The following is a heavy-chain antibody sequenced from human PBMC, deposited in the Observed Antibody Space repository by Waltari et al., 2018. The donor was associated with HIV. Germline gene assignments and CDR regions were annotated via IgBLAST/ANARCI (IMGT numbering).Heavy chain of an antibody. CDR3: ARGAPIAVAGKRDDY. V-gene: IGHV3-74*01. CDR2: INSDGSST. D-gene: IGHD6-19*01. Sequence: EVQLVESGGGLVQPGGSLRLSCAASGFTFSSYWMHWVRQAPGKGLVWVSRINSDGSSTSYADSVKGRFTISRDNAKNTLYLQMNSLRAEDTAVYYCARGAPIAVAGKRDDYWGQGTLVTVSS. J-gene: IGHJ4*02. CDR1: GFTFSSYW.